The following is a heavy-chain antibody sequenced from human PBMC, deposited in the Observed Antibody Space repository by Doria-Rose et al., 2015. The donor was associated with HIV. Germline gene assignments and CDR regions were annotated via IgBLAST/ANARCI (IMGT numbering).Heavy chain of an antibody. V-gene: IGHV2-26*01. CDR1: GVSLSSPGMG. Sequence: QVTLKESGPVLVKPTETLTLTCTVSGVSLSSPGMGVSWIRQPPGKALEWLANIFSDDARSYKPSLKRRLTIYRGTSKSQVVFTMTDMDPVDTATYYCARIKSSRWYHKYYFDFWGQGTLVIVS. CDR2: IFSDDAR. CDR3: ARIKSSRWYHKYYFDF. D-gene: IGHD6-13*01. J-gene: IGHJ4*02.